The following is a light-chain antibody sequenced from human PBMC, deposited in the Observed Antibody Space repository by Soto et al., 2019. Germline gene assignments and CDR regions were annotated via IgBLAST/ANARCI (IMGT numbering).Light chain of an antibody. CDR3: HQYENWPQT. CDR2: RAS. Sequence: EIVMTQSPATLSVSPGERATLSCRASQSISSNLAWYQQKLGQAPRLLIYRASTRATGIPTRFSGSGSGTEFTLTISSLQSEDFALYYCHQYENWPQTFGQGSKAAIK. V-gene: IGKV3-15*01. CDR1: QSISSN. J-gene: IGKJ1*01.